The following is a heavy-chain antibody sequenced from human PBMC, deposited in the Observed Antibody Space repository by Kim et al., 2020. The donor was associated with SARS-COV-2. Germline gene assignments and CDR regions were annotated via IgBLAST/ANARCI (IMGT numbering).Heavy chain of an antibody. V-gene: IGHV3-74*01. Sequence: GGSLRLSCAASGFTFSSYWMHWVRQAPGKGLVWVSRINSDGSSTSYADSVKGRFTISRDNAKNTLYLQMNSLRAEDTAVYYCASLFRSWHSKTHYYYYGMDVWGQGATATFSS. J-gene: IGHJ6*02. CDR2: INSDGSST. CDR3: ASLFRSWHSKTHYYYYGMDV. D-gene: IGHD2-15*01. CDR1: GFTFSSYW.